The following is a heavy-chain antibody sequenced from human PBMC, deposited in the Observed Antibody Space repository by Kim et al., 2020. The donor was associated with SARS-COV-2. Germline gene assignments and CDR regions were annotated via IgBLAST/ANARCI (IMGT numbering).Heavy chain of an antibody. V-gene: IGHV1-3*01. J-gene: IGHJ4*02. CDR3: ARGCSGGSCYWTQT. D-gene: IGHD2-15*01. Sequence: QKFQGRVTITRDTSASTAYMELSSLRSEDTAVYYCARGCSGGSCYWTQTWGQGTLVTVSS.